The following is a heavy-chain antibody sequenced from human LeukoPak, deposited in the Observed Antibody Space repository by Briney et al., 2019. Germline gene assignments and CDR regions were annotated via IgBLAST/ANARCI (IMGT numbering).Heavy chain of an antibody. D-gene: IGHD6-13*01. CDR3: ARAGIAAAGSHCDY. V-gene: IGHV3-30*04. Sequence: GGSLRLSCAASGFTFSSYAMHWVRQAPGKGLEWEAVISYDGSNKYYADSVKGRFTISRDNSKNTLYLQMNSLRAEDTAVYYCARAGIAAAGSHCDYRVQRTLVTVPS. CDR1: GFTFSSYA. J-gene: IGHJ4*02. CDR2: ISYDGSNK.